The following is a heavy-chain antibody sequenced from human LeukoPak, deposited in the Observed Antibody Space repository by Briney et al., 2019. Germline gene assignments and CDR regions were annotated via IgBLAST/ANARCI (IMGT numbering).Heavy chain of an antibody. CDR3: ARVHYLGTNGVRHHDAFDI. Sequence: ASVKVSCKASGGTFSSYAISWVRQAPGQGLEWMGWISAYNGNTNYAQKLQGRVTMTTDTSTSTAYMELRSLRSDDTAVYYCARVHYLGTNGVRHHDAFDIWGQGTMVTVSS. CDR2: ISAYNGNT. CDR1: GGTFSSYA. D-gene: IGHD2-8*01. V-gene: IGHV1-18*01. J-gene: IGHJ3*02.